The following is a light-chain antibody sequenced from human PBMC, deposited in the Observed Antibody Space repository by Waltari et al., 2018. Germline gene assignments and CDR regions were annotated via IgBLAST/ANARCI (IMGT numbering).Light chain of an antibody. V-gene: IGKV3-15*01. CDR3: QQYNNWPPYT. J-gene: IGKJ2*01. Sequence: EIVMTQSPVTLSVSPGEGATLSCRASQSVSSNLAWYQQKPGQAPRLLIYGASTRATGIPARFSGSGSGTEFTLTISRLQSEDFAVYFCQQYNNWPPYTFGQGTKLEIK. CDR1: QSVSSN. CDR2: GAS.